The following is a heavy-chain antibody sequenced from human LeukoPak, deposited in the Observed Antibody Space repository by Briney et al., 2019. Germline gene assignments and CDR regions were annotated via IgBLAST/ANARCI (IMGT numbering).Heavy chain of an antibody. CDR2: MNPNSGNT. Sequence: ASVKVSCKASGYTFTDYYLHWVRQAPGQGLEWMGWMNPNSGNTGYAQKFQGRVTMTRNTSISTAYMELSSLRSEDTAVYYCARGDRGRGYSGYGKYYYMDVWGKGTTVTISS. CDR3: ARGDRGRGYSGYGKYYYMDV. CDR1: GYTFTDYY. J-gene: IGHJ6*03. D-gene: IGHD5-12*01. V-gene: IGHV1-8*02.